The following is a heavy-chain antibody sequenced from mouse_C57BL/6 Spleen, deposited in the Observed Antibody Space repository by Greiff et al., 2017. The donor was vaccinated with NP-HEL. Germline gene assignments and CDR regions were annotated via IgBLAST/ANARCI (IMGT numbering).Heavy chain of an antibody. CDR3: ARRGLRQGGAMDY. D-gene: IGHD2-4*01. V-gene: IGHV1-82*01. CDR2: IYPGDGDT. J-gene: IGHJ4*01. CDR1: GYAFSSSW. Sequence: VQLQQSGPVLVKPGASVKISCKASGYAFSSSWMNWVKQRPGKGLEWIGRIYPGDGDTNYNGKFKGKATLTADKSSSTAYMQLSSLTSEDSAVYFCARRGLRQGGAMDYWGQGTSVTVSS.